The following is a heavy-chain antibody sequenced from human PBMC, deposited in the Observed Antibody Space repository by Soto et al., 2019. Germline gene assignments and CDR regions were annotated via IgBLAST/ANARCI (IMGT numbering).Heavy chain of an antibody. V-gene: IGHV1-2*04. D-gene: IGHD6-19*01. CDR3: ARVGSSGWYSSFDY. CDR2: INPNSGGT. J-gene: IGHJ4*02. CDR1: GYTFTSYG. Sequence: ASVKVSCKASGYTFTSYGISWVRQAPGQGLEWMGWINPNSGGTNYAQKFQGWVTMTRDTSISTAYMELSRLRSDDTAVYYCARVGSSGWYSSFDYWGQGTLVTVSS.